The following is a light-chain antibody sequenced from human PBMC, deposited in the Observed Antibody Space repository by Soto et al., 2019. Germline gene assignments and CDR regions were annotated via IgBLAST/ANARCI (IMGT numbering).Light chain of an antibody. CDR1: SSDVGTYNY. V-gene: IGLV2-8*01. CDR3: ISYAGSSIWV. J-gene: IGLJ3*02. CDR2: DVS. Sequence: QSALTQPPSASGSPGQSVTISCTRTSSDVGTYNYVSWYQQHPGKAPKLMIYDVSKRPSGVPDRFSGSKSGNTASLTVSGLQAEDEADYYCISYAGSSIWVFGGGTKVTVL.